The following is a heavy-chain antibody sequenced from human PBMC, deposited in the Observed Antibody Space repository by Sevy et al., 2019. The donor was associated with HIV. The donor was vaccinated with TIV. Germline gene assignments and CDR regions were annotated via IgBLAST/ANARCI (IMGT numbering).Heavy chain of an antibody. CDR1: GFTFGDYA. V-gene: IGHV3-49*04. J-gene: IGHJ4*02. CDR3: SREGPGRGSSGWYRYDY. CDR2: IRSKAYGGTP. D-gene: IGHD6-19*01. Sequence: GGSLRLSCTASGFTFGDYAMSWARQAPGKGLEWVGFIRSKAYGGTPEYAASVKGRFTFSRDDSKSIAYLQMNSLKTEDTAVYYCSREGPGRGSSGWYRYDYWGQGTLVTVSS.